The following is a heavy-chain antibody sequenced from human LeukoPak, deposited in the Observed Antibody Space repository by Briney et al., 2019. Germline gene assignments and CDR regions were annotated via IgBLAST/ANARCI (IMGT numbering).Heavy chain of an antibody. D-gene: IGHD2-2*01. CDR3: ARDREGYCSSTSCSLGWFDP. V-gene: IGHV4-59*01. CDR2: IYYSGST. CDR1: GGSISSYY. J-gene: IGHJ5*02. Sequence: SDTLSLTCTVSGGSISSYYWSWIRHPPGKGLEWIGYIYYSGSTNYNPSLKSRVTISVDTSKNQFSLKLSSVTAADTAVYYCARDREGYCSSTSCSLGWFDPWGQGTLLTVSS.